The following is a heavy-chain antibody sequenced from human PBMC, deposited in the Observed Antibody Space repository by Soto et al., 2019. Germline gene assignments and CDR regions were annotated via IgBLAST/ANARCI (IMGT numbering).Heavy chain of an antibody. CDR3: ARIRIGYGSGSYYYYGMDV. CDR1: GGTFSSYA. J-gene: IGHJ6*02. V-gene: IGHV1-69*01. D-gene: IGHD3-10*01. Sequence: QVQLVQSGAEVKKPGSSVKVSCKASGGTFSSYAISWVRQAPGQGLEWMGGIIPIFGTANYAQKFQGRVTITADESTSTAYMELSSLRSEDTAVYYCARIRIGYGSGSYYYYGMDVWGQGTTATVSS. CDR2: IIPIFGTA.